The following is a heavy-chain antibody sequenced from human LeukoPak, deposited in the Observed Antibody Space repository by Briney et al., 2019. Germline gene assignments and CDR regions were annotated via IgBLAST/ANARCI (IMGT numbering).Heavy chain of an antibody. CDR1: GGSISNYKW. CDR3: ARRDGSMVLVS. Sequence: PSETLSLTCAVSGGSISNYKWWSWVRQAPEKGLEWIGEISPSGSTNYNPSLKSRVTMSVDKSNNQLSLKLSSVTAADTAVYYCARRDGSMVLVSWGQGTLVTVSS. J-gene: IGHJ4*02. V-gene: IGHV4-4*02. CDR2: ISPSGST. D-gene: IGHD4/OR15-4a*01.